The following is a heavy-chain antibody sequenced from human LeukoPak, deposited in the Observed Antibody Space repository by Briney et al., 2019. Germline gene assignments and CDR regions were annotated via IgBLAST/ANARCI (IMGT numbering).Heavy chain of an antibody. CDR1: GLTVSKNY. J-gene: IGHJ4*02. CDR2: IYSGGST. Sequence: GGSLRLSCAASGLTVSKNYMSWVRQAPGKGLESVSVIYSGGSTYYADSVRGRFIISRDNSKNTLYLQMNSLRVEDTAVYYCARVGRHWGQGTLVTVSS. D-gene: IGHD3-10*01. CDR3: ARVGRH. V-gene: IGHV3-53*01.